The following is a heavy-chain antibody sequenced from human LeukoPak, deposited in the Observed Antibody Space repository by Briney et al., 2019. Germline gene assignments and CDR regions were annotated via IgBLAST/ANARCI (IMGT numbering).Heavy chain of an antibody. CDR1: GFAFGNYG. CDR2: ITCSGGTT. CDR3: AKDPNGDYLGAFDF. D-gene: IGHD4-17*01. Sequence: GGSLRLSCTGSGFAFGNYGMTWVRQPPGKGLEWVSAITCSGGTTRYTDSVTGRFTISRDNSGNTLFLQMNSLRAEDTAVYYRAKDPNGDYLGAFDFWGPGTLVTVSS. V-gene: IGHV3-23*01. J-gene: IGHJ3*01.